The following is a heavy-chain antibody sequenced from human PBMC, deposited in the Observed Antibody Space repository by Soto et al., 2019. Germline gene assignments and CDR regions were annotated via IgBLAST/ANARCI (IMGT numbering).Heavy chain of an antibody. CDR2: IYYSGST. J-gene: IGHJ6*04. CDR1: GGTISSYY. Sequence: PSETLYLTCTVSGGTISSYYWSGIQQHPGKGLEWIGYIYYSGSTNYNPSLKSRGTISVDTSKNQLSMKLSSVTGADTAVYYCARDLSAPKYSSGGYPPPPYGMGVWGEGTTVTGSS. CDR3: ARDLSAPKYSSGGYPPPPYGMGV. V-gene: IGHV4-59*01. D-gene: IGHD6-19*01.